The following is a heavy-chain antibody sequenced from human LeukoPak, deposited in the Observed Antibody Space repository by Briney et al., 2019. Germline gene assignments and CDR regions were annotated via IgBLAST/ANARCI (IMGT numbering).Heavy chain of an antibody. D-gene: IGHD3-16*01. CDR3: ARGITLPADY. CDR2: ISSSGSTI. CDR1: GFTFSDYT. J-gene: IGHJ4*02. V-gene: IGHV3-48*02. Sequence: PGGSLRLSCAASGFTFSDYTMHWVRQAPGKGLEWVSYISSSGSTIYYADSVKGRFTISRDNAKNSLYLQMNSLRDEDTAVYYCARGITLPADYWGQGTLVTVSS.